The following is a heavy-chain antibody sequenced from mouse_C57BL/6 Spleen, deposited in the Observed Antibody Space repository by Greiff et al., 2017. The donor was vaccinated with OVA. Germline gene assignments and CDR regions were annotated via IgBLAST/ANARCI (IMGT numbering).Heavy chain of an antibody. Sequence: QVQLQQPGAELVMPGASVKLSCKASGYTFTSYWMHWVKQRPGQGLEWIGEIDPSDSYPNYNQKFKGKSTLTVDKSSSTVYMQLSSLTSEDAAVYYCARRFGSSFDYWGQGTTLTVSS. CDR3: ARRFGSSFDY. CDR1: GYTFTSYW. J-gene: IGHJ2*01. V-gene: IGHV1-69*01. CDR2: IDPSDSYP. D-gene: IGHD1-1*01.